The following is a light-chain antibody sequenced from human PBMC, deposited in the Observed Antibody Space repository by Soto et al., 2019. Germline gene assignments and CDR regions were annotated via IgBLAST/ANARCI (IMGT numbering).Light chain of an antibody. CDR3: QQYYSYPRT. CDR2: AAS. Sequence: AIRMTQSPSSFSASTGDRVTITCRASQGISSYLAWYQQKPGKAPKLLIYAASTLQSGVPSRFSGSGSGTDFTLTISCLQSEDFATCCCQQYYSYPRTFGQGTKGDIK. J-gene: IGKJ1*01. V-gene: IGKV1-8*01. CDR1: QGISSY.